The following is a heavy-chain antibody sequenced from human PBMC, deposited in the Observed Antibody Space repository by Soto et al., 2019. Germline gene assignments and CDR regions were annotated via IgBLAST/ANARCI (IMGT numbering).Heavy chain of an antibody. CDR1: GFDVSNSD. V-gene: IGHV3-66*01. D-gene: IGHD3-3*01. CDR2: IYSGGYT. CDR3: ANYDFWSGYYFDKPRQVVLDV. Sequence: GPSLRLSCAASGFDVSNSDLSWVRQAPGKGLEWVSVIYSGGYTNYADSVKGRFIVSRDSPKNTLYLQMDSLRAEDTAVYYCANYDFWSGYYFDKPRQVVLDVWGQGTTVTVSS. J-gene: IGHJ6*02.